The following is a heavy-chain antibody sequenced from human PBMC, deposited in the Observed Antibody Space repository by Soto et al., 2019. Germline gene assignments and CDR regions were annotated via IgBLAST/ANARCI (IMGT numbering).Heavy chain of an antibody. CDR1: GDTFAFHS. CDR3: ATSYGSGYRAFDY. CDR2: INPILSMS. J-gene: IGHJ4*02. V-gene: IGHV1-69*02. Sequence: QVQLVRSGAEVKRPGSSVKVSCKASGDTFAFHSINWVRQAPGLGLEWMGRINPILSMSNYAQRVQGRVTMTADKSTSTADMVLSSLRSEDTAIYYCATSYGSGYRAFDYGGQGALVTVSS. D-gene: IGHD3-10*01.